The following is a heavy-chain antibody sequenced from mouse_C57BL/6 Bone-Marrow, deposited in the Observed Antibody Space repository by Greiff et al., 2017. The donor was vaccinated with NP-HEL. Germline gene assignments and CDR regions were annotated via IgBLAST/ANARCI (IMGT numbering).Heavy chain of an antibody. CDR2: ISAGGSYT. V-gene: IGHV5-4*01. Sequence: EVQGVESGGGLVKPGGSLKLSCAASGFTFSSYAMSWVRQTPEKRLEWVATISAGGSYTYYPDNVKGRFTISRDNAKNNLYLQMSHLKSEDTAMYYCARDRPYGSSYGYFDVWGTGTTVTASS. CDR1: GFTFSSYA. D-gene: IGHD1-1*01. J-gene: IGHJ1*03. CDR3: ARDRPYGSSYGYFDV.